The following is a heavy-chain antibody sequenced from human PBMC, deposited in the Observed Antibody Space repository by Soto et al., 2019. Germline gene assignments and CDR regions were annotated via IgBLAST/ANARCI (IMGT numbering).Heavy chain of an antibody. V-gene: IGHV3-23*01. Sequence: PGGYLRISCAASGFTFSSYGMSWVRQAPGKGLEWVSAISGGGNDRFYADSVKGRFTISRDNSQNTLYLHMDSLMSEDTAVYYCALTAGGRVRDVLDICGQRSIVTVSS. CDR2: ISGGGNDR. CDR3: ALTAGGRVRDVLDI. D-gene: IGHD6-13*01. J-gene: IGHJ3*02. CDR1: GFTFSSYG.